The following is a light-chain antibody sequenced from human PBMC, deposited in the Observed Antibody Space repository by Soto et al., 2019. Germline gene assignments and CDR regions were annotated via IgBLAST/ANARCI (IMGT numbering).Light chain of an antibody. CDR1: SSNIGSNT. CDR2: STN. J-gene: IGLJ2*01. V-gene: IGLV1-44*01. CDR3: AAWDDSLNGHVV. Sequence: QSVLNQPPSASGTPGQRVTISCSGSSSNIGSNTVNWYQQLPGTAPKILIYSTNQRPSGVPDRFSGSKSGTSASLAISRLQSEDEADYYCAAWDDSLNGHVVFGGGTKLTVL.